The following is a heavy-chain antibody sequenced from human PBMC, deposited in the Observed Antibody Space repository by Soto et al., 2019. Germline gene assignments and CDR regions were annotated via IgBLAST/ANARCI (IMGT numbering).Heavy chain of an antibody. D-gene: IGHD3-22*01. CDR3: ATARGYYYDSSAPGPPAFDL. CDR1: GYTLTELS. V-gene: IGHV1-24*01. J-gene: IGHJ3*01. Sequence: QVQLVQSGAEVKKPGASVKVSCKVSGYTLTELSMHWVRQAPGNGLEWMGGFDPEDGETIYAQKFQGRVTMTEDTSTDTAYMELNSLRSEDTAVYYCATARGYYYDSSAPGPPAFDLWGQGTMVTVSS. CDR2: FDPEDGET.